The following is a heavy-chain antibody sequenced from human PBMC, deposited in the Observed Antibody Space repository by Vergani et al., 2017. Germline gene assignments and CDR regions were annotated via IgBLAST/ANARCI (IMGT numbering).Heavy chain of an antibody. V-gene: IGHV3-11*01. CDR3: ARLQKGYSSSFDF. CDR2: ISSSGNTK. CDR1: GFTFSDHY. Sequence: QVQLVESGGGLVKAGGSLRLSCAASGFTFSDHYMSWIRQAPGKGLEWVSFISSSGNTKYYADSVRGRFTISMDNAKKSRYLQINSLRVEDTAVYYCARLQKGYSSSFDFWGQGTLVTVSS. J-gene: IGHJ4*02. D-gene: IGHD5-18*01.